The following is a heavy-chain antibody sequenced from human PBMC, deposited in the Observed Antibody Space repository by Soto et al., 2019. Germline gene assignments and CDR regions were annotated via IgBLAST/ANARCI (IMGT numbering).Heavy chain of an antibody. CDR1: GETFSNYG. CDR2: IYVNNENT. J-gene: IGHJ1*01. CDR3: ARDEDEQAQNEIFQH. Sequence: QVQLVQSGAAVKQPGASVKVSCKASGETFSNYGITWVRQAPGQVLEWMGWIYVNNENTNFAQKFQGRVTLTTDTSTSTAYMEVRSLTSDDTAVYYCARDEDEQAQNEIFQHWGQGTLVTVSS. V-gene: IGHV1-18*01.